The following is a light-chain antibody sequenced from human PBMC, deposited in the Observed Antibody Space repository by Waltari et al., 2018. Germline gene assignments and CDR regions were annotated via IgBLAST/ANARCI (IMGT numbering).Light chain of an antibody. CDR3: AAWDDGWSGPWV. CDR2: KNS. J-gene: IGLJ3*02. Sequence: QSVLTQPPSTSATPGQRVTISCSGRKSNIGNNSVYWYQQVPGMAPKLIIYKNSQRPSGVPGRCSGSKSGTSAYLAISGLRSEDEATYHCAAWDDGWSGPWVFGGGTRVTVL. V-gene: IGLV1-47*01. CDR1: KSNIGNNS.